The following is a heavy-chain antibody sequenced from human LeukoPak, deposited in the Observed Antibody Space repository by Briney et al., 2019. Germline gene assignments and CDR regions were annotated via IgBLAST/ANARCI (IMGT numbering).Heavy chain of an antibody. Sequence: SETLSLTCAVSGGSISSNNWWSWVRQPPGKGLEWIGEIYHSGSTNYNPSLKSRVTISVDKSKNQFSLKLTSVTAADTAVCYCATKGPRRGYFDYWGQGTLVAVSS. CDR1: GGSISSNNW. V-gene: IGHV4-4*02. CDR3: ATKGPRRGYFDY. CDR2: IYHSGST. J-gene: IGHJ4*02.